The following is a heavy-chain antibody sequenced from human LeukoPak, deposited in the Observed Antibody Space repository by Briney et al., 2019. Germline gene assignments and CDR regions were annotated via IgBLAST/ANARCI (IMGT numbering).Heavy chain of an antibody. V-gene: IGHV4-30-4*01. D-gene: IGHD3-3*01. Sequence: SQTLSLTCTVSGGSISSGDYYWSWIRQPPGRGLEWIGYIYYSGNTYYNSSLKRRVTISVDTTENQFSLKLSSVTAADTAVYYCASSYDFWSGYPDAFDIWGQGTMVTVSS. CDR3: ASSYDFWSGYPDAFDI. CDR1: GGSISSGDYY. J-gene: IGHJ3*02. CDR2: IYYSGNT.